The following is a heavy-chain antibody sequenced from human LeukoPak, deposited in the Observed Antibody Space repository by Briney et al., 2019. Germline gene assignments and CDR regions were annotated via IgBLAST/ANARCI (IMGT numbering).Heavy chain of an antibody. J-gene: IGHJ4*02. D-gene: IGHD4-17*01. CDR3: ARGGTGDYWGIDY. CDR2: IRQDGGEK. Sequence: LGGSLRLSCAASGFTFSSHWMSWVRQAPGRGLEWVANIRQDGGEKYYVDSVKGRFTISRGNAKNSLYLLMNSLRAEDTAVYYCARGGTGDYWGIDYWGQGTLVTVSS. V-gene: IGHV3-7*01. CDR1: GFTFSSHW.